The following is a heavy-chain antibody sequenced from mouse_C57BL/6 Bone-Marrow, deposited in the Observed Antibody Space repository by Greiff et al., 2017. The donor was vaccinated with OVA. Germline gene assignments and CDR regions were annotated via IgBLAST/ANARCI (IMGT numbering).Heavy chain of an antibody. Sequence: EVQLQQSGTVLARPGASVTMSCKTSGYTFTSYWMHWVKQRPGQGLEWIGAIYPGNSDTSYNQKFKGKAKLTAVTSASTAYMELSSLTNEDSAVDYCTRSGAAQYYAMDYWGQGTSVTVSS. V-gene: IGHV1-5*01. J-gene: IGHJ4*01. CDR3: TRSGAAQYYAMDY. CDR2: IYPGNSDT. CDR1: GYTFTSYW. D-gene: IGHD3-2*02.